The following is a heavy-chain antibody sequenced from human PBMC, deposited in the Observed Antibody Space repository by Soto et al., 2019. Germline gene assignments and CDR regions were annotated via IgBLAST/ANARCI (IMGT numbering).Heavy chain of an antibody. CDR2: IYYSGST. D-gene: IGHD3-9*01. V-gene: IGHV4-28*01. CDR1: GYSISSSNW. CDR3: ARTSYDILTGHAFDI. J-gene: IGHJ3*02. Sequence: QVQLQESGPGLVKPSDTLSLTCAVSGYSISSSNWWGWIRQPPGKGLEWIGYIYYSGSTYYNPSLKSRVTMSVDTSKNQFSLKLSSVTAVDTAVYYCARTSYDILTGHAFDIWGQGTMVTVSS.